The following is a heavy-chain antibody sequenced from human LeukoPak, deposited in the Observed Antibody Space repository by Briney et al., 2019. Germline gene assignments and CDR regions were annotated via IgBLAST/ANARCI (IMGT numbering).Heavy chain of an antibody. Sequence: SETLSLTCTVSGGSTSSYYWSWIRQPAGKGLEWIGRIYSTGSTNYNPSLKSRVTMSVDTPKNQFSLRLRSVTAADTAVYYCARQIASAGTAGFDYWGQGTLVTVSS. CDR1: GGSTSSYY. CDR3: ARQIASAGTAGFDY. CDR2: IYSTGST. J-gene: IGHJ4*02. V-gene: IGHV4-4*07. D-gene: IGHD6-13*01.